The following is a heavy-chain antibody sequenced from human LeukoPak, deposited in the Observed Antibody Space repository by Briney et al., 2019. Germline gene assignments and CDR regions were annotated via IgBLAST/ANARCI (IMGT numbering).Heavy chain of an antibody. CDR3: ARDLGSSATSTNWFDP. Sequence: ASVKVSCKASGYTFTSYGISWVRQAPGQGLEWMGWISAYNGNTNYAQKLQGRVTVTTDTSTSTAYMELRSLRSDDTAVYYCARDLGSSATSTNWFDPWGQGTLVTVSS. V-gene: IGHV1-18*01. D-gene: IGHD6-6*01. J-gene: IGHJ5*02. CDR1: GYTFTSYG. CDR2: ISAYNGNT.